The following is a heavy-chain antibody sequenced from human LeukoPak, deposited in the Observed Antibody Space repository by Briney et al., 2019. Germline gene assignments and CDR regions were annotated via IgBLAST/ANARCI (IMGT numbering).Heavy chain of an antibody. V-gene: IGHV3-66*02. CDR2: IDTGGGT. CDR3: ARGRDPFDY. Sequence: GESLKLSCVAPEFSVSYNYMSWVRQAPGKGPEWVSVIDTGGGTKYSDSVKGRFTISRDNSKDTLYLQMNNLRAEDTAIYYCARGRDPFDYWGQGTLVTVSS. CDR1: EFSVSYNY. J-gene: IGHJ4*02.